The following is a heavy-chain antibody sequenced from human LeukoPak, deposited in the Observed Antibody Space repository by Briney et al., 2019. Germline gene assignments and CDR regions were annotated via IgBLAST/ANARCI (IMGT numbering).Heavy chain of an antibody. Sequence: SETLSLTCTVSGGSISSYYWSWIRQPPGKGLEWIGYIYTSGSTNYNPSLKSRVTISVDTSKNQFSLKLSSVTAADTAVYYCARARRAARPYYFDYWGQGTLVTVSS. CDR3: ARARRAARPYYFDY. CDR2: IYTSGST. CDR1: GGSISSYY. J-gene: IGHJ4*02. D-gene: IGHD6-6*01. V-gene: IGHV4-4*09.